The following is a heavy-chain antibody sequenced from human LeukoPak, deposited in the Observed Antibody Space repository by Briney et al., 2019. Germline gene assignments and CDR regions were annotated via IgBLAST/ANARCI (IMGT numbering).Heavy chain of an antibody. CDR3: ARGYSTSWFLDY. Sequence: WMGWMNPLSGNTGYAQKFQGRVTMTRNTSTGTAYMELSSLRSEDTAVYYCARGYSTSWFLDYWGQGTRVTVSS. J-gene: IGHJ4*02. V-gene: IGHV1-8*01. CDR2: MNPLSGNT. D-gene: IGHD5-18*01.